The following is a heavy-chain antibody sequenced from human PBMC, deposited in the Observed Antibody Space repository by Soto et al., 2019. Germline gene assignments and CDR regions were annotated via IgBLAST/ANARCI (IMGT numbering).Heavy chain of an antibody. CDR3: AAGGNILTGYYTSYYYGMDV. CDR1: GFTFTSSA. CDR2: IVVGSGNT. V-gene: IGHV1-58*01. D-gene: IGHD3-9*01. Sequence: SVKVSGKASGFTFTSSAVQWVRQARGQRLEWIGWIVVGSGNTNYAQKFQERVTITRDMSTSTAYMELSSLRSEDTAVYYCAAGGNILTGYYTSYYYGMDVWGQGTTVTVSS. J-gene: IGHJ6*02.